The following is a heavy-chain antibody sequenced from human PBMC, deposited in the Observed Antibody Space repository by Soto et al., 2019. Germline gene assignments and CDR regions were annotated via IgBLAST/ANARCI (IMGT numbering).Heavy chain of an antibody. CDR2: IYSGGST. Sequence: PGGSLRLSCAASGFTVSSNYMSWVRQAPGKGLEWVSVIYSGGSTYYADSVKGRFTISRDNSKNTLYLQMNSLRAEDTAVYYCARGYYYASSGLAFDIWGQGTMVTVSS. J-gene: IGHJ3*02. D-gene: IGHD3-22*01. V-gene: IGHV3-53*01. CDR3: ARGYYYASSGLAFDI. CDR1: GFTVSSNY.